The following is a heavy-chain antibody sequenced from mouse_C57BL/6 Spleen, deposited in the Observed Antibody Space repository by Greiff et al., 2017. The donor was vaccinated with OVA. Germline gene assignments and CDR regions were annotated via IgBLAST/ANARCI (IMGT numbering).Heavy chain of an antibody. D-gene: IGHD2-4*01. CDR3: ARGKDDYDDGSWFAY. Sequence: VQLQQSGPELVKPGASVKISCKASGYSFTSYYIHWVKQRPGQGLEWIGWIYPGSGNTKYNEKFKGKATLTADTSSSTAYMQLSSLTSEDSAVYYCARGKDDYDDGSWFAYWGQGTLVTVSA. J-gene: IGHJ3*01. CDR2: IYPGSGNT. V-gene: IGHV1-66*01. CDR1: GYSFTSYY.